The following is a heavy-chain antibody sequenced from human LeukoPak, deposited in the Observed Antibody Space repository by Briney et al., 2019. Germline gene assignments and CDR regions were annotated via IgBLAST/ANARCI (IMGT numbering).Heavy chain of an antibody. V-gene: IGHV3-48*01. CDR1: GFTFSSYS. CDR3: ARGQACSSTSCYGFDY. D-gene: IGHD2-2*01. J-gene: IGHJ4*02. CDR2: ISSSSSTI. Sequence: GGSLRLSCAASGFTFSSYSMNWVRQAPGKGLEWASYISSSSSTIYYADSVKGRFTISRDNAKNSLYLQMNSLRAGDTAVYYCARGQACSSTSCYGFDYWGQGTLVTVSS.